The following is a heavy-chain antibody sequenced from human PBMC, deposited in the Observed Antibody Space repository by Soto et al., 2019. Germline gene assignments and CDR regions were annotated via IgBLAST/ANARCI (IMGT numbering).Heavy chain of an antibody. CDR2: IKQDGSEE. CDR1: GFSSSPFW. J-gene: IGHJ4*02. Sequence: EVQLVESGGGLVQPGGSLRFSCADSGFSSSPFWMTWVRQAPGKGLEWVALIKQDGSEELYVDSVKGRFTISRDNAKNSVYVQMDSLRVEDTAVYYCTGGSGWLQTDWGQGTLVTVSS. D-gene: IGHD6-19*01. CDR3: TGGSGWLQTD. V-gene: IGHV3-7*04.